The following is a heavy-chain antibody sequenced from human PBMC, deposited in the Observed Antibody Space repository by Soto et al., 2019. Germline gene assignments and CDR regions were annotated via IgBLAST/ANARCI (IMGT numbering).Heavy chain of an antibody. CDR3: ARVVLGESRFYYYGMDV. V-gene: IGHV1-18*04. CDR1: GYTFTSYG. Sequence: ASVKVSCKASGYTFTSYGISWVRQAPGQGLEWMGWISAYNGNTNYAQKLQGRATMTTDTSTSTAYMELRSLRSDDTAVYYCARVVLGESRFYYYGMDVWGQGTTVTVSS. D-gene: IGHD2-21*01. J-gene: IGHJ6*02. CDR2: ISAYNGNT.